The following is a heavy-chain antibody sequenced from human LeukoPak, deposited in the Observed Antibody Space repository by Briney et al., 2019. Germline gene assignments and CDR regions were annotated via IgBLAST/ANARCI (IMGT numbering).Heavy chain of an antibody. D-gene: IGHD4-17*01. J-gene: IGHJ4*02. CDR3: ARVAAHGVNPFDY. V-gene: IGHV1-2*02. Sequence: ASVKVSCKASGYTFTGYYMHWVRQAPGQGLEWMGWINPNSGGTNYAQKFQGRVTMTRDTSISTAYMELSRLRSDDTAMYYCARVAAHGVNPFDYWGQGTLVTVSS. CDR1: GYTFTGYY. CDR2: INPNSGGT.